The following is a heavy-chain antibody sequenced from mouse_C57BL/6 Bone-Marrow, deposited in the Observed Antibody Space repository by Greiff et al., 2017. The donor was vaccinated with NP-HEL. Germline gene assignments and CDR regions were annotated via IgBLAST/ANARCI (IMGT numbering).Heavy chain of an antibody. CDR1: GFTFSSYA. CDR3: ARDWDRVDY. CDR2: ISDGGSYT. D-gene: IGHD3-3*01. Sequence: EVHLVESGGGLVKPGGSLKLSCAASGFTFSSYAMSWVRQTPEKRLEWVATISDGGSYTYYPDNVKGRFTISRDNAKNNLYLQMSHLKSEDTAMYYCARDWDRVDYWGQGTTLTVSS. V-gene: IGHV5-4*01. J-gene: IGHJ2*01.